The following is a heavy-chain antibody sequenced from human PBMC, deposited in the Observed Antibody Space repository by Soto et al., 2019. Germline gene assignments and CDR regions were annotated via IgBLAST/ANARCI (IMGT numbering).Heavy chain of an antibody. CDR1: GGTFSSYA. J-gene: IGHJ6*04. CDR3: ATKGEVLRFLEWPLPRYDYYGMDV. CDR2: IIPIFGTA. V-gene: IGHV1-69*13. Sequence: GASVKVSCKASGGTFSSYAISWVRQAPGQGLEWMGGIIPIFGTANYAQKFQGRVTITADESTSTAYMELSSLRSEDTAVYYCATKGEVLRFLEWPLPRYDYYGMDVWGKGTTVTVSS. D-gene: IGHD3-3*01.